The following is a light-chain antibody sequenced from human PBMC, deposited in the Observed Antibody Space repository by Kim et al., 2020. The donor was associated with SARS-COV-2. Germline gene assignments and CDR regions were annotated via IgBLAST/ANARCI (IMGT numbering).Light chain of an antibody. CDR3: SSHTTGGTPV. Sequence: QSALTQPASVSGSPGQSITISCTGTSSDVGAYNSVSWYQQHPGNAPKLIISDVTKRTSGVSNRFSGSKSDNTASLTISGLQDEDEADYYCSSHTTGGTPVFGGGTQVTVL. CDR2: DVT. CDR1: SSDVGAYNS. V-gene: IGLV2-14*01. J-gene: IGLJ3*02.